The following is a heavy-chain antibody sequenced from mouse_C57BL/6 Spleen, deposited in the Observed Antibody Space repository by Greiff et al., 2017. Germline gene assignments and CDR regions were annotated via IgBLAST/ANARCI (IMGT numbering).Heavy chain of an antibody. D-gene: IGHD4-1*01. Sequence: EVQVVESGGGLVKPGGSLKLSCAASGFTFSSYAMSWVRQTPEKRLEWVATISDGGSYTYYPDNVKGRFTISRDNAKNNLYLQMSHLKSEATAMYYCARENWDDFDYWGQGTTLTVSS. CDR2: ISDGGSYT. CDR1: GFTFSSYA. V-gene: IGHV5-4*01. J-gene: IGHJ2*01. CDR3: ARENWDDFDY.